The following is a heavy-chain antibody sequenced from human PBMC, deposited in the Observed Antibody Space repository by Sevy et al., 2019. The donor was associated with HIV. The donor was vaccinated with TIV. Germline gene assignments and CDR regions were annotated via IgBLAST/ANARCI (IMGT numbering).Heavy chain of an antibody. D-gene: IGHD1-1*01. V-gene: IGHV3-30-3*01. CDR2: ISYDGSNE. CDR3: ALERLSSDVAEYFEN. CDR1: GFTFSYFS. J-gene: IGHJ1*01. Sequence: GSLRLSCAASGFTFSYFSMHWVRQAPGKGLEWVATISYDGSNEHYADSVKGRFTISRDNSKNALYLQMNSLRAEDTAVYSCALERLSSDVAEYFENWGQRTLVTVSS.